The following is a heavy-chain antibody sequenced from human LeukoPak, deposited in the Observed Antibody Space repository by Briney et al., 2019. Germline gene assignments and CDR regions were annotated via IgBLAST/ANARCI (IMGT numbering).Heavy chain of an antibody. CDR3: ARPRITMVRGVNHWFDP. Sequence: SETLSLTCAVYGGSFSGYYWSWIRQPPGKGLEWIGEINHSGSTNYNPSLKSRVTISVDTSKNQFSLKLSSVTAADTAVYYCARPRITMVRGVNHWFDPWGQGTLVTVSS. V-gene: IGHV4-34*01. CDR1: GGSFSGYY. D-gene: IGHD3-10*01. CDR2: INHSGST. J-gene: IGHJ5*02.